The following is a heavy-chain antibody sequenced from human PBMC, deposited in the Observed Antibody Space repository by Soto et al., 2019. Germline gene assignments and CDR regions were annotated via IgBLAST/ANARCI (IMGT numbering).Heavy chain of an antibody. V-gene: IGHV5-51*01. CDR3: ARHRIAVAGSGWFDP. Sequence: PGESLKISCKGSGYSFTSYWIGWVRQMPGKGLEWMGIIYPGDSDTRYSPSFQGQVTISADKSISTAYLQWSSLKASDTAMYYCARHRIAVAGSGWFDPWGQGTLVTVSS. D-gene: IGHD6-19*01. J-gene: IGHJ5*02. CDR1: GYSFTSYW. CDR2: IYPGDSDT.